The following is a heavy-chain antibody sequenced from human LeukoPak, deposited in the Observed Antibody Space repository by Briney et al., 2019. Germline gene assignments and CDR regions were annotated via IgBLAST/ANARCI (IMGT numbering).Heavy chain of an antibody. D-gene: IGHD3-10*02. V-gene: IGHV3-23*01. CDR3: ARDSPVCSF. CDR2: ISDSGDGT. Sequence: SGGSLRPSCAASGFTFTSHAMSWVRQAPGKGLEWVSAISDSGDGTYYADFVKGRFTISRDDSKNTLYLQMNSLRAEDTAVYYCARDSPVCSFWGQGTLVTVSS. J-gene: IGHJ4*02. CDR1: GFTFTSHA.